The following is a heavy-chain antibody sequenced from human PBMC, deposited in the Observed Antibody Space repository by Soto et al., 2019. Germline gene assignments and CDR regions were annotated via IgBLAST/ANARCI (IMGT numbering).Heavy chain of an antibody. J-gene: IGHJ4*02. CDR3: VKDGALGYCTNGVCYNQPTFFDY. CDR2: ISSNGGST. Sequence: GGSLRLSCSASGFTFSSYAMHWVRQAPGKGLEYVSAISSNGGSTYYADSVKGRFTISRDNSKNTLYLQMSSLRAEDTAVYYCVKDGALGYCTNGVCYNQPTFFDYWGQGTLVTVSS. D-gene: IGHD2-8*01. V-gene: IGHV3-64D*08. CDR1: GFTFSSYA.